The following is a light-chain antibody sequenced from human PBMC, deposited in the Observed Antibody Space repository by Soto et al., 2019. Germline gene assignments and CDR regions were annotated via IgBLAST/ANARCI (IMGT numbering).Light chain of an antibody. CDR1: QSISNW. V-gene: IGKV1-5*01. CDR3: QQYNSYSRV. CDR2: DAS. Sequence: DIQMTQSPSTLSASVGDRVTITCRASQSISNWLVWYQQKPGKAPKLLIYDASNLESGVPSRFSGSGSGTEFTLTISSLQPDDFATYYCQQYNSYSRVFGQGTKVDIK. J-gene: IGKJ1*01.